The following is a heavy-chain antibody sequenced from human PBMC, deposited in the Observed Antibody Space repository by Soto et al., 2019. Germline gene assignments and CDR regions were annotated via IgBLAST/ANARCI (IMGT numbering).Heavy chain of an antibody. D-gene: IGHD1-26*01. V-gene: IGHV4-39*01. Sequence: QLQLQESGPGLVKPSETLSLTCTVSGGYISSSSYYWGWIRQPPGKGLEWIGSIYYSGSTYYNPSLKSRVTISVDTSKNQFSLKLSSVTAADTAVYYCATPWELLQDAFDIWGQGTMVTVSS. CDR1: GGYISSSSYY. J-gene: IGHJ3*02. CDR2: IYYSGST. CDR3: ATPWELLQDAFDI.